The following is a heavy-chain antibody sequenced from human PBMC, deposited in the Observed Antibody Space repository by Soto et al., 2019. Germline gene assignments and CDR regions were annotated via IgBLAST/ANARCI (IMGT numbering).Heavy chain of an antibody. CDR1: GYTFTSFG. Sequence: ASVKVSCKASGYTFTSFGISWVRQAPGQGLEWMGWVSAYNGDTNYAQKLQGRVTMTTDTSTSTAYMELRSLRSDDTAMYYCAREFVSSAFDSWGRGTMVTVSS. CDR3: AREFVSSAFDS. CDR2: VSAYNGDT. V-gene: IGHV1-18*01. J-gene: IGHJ3*02. D-gene: IGHD2-15*01.